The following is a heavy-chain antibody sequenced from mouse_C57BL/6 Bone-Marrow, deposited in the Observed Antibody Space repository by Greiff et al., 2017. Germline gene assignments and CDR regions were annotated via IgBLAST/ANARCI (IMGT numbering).Heavy chain of an antibody. CDR2: INPSSGYT. D-gene: IGHD2-4*01. CDR3: ARGDYDFAY. J-gene: IGHJ3*01. Sequence: VQLQESGAELARPGASVKMSCKASGYTFTSYTMHWVKQRPGQGLEWIGYINPSSGYTKYNQKFKDKATLTADKSSSTTYMQLSSLTSEDSAVYYCARGDYDFAYWGQGTLVTVSA. CDR1: GYTFTSYT. V-gene: IGHV1-4*01.